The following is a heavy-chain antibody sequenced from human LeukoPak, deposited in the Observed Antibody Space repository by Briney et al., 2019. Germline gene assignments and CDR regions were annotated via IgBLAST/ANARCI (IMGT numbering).Heavy chain of an antibody. CDR3: ARGRSRDGYNSDAFDI. CDR2: ISYDGSTK. Sequence: GGSLRLSCEASGFTFSNYAMHWVRRAPGKGLEGLTLISYDGSTKHYADSVKGRFTISRDNSKNTLYLQMNSLRAEDTAVYYCARGRSRDGYNSDAFDIWGQGTMVTVSS. CDR1: GFTFSNYA. D-gene: IGHD5-24*01. V-gene: IGHV3-30*03. J-gene: IGHJ3*02.